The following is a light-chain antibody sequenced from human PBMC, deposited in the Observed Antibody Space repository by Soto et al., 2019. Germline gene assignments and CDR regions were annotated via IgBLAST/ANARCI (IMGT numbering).Light chain of an antibody. CDR2: GNS. V-gene: IGLV1-40*01. CDR1: RSNIGAGYD. Sequence: QLVLTQPPSVSGAPGQRVTISCTGSRSNIGAGYDVHWYQQLPGTAPKLLIYGNSNRPSGVPDRFSGSKSGTSASLAITGLQSEDEADYYGQSYDSSLSAPYVFGTVTKVTVL. CDR3: QSYDSSLSAPYV. J-gene: IGLJ1*01.